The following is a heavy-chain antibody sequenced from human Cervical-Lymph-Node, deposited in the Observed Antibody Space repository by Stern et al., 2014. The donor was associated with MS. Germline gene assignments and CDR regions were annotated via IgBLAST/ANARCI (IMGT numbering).Heavy chain of an antibody. Sequence: EVQLVESGAEVKKPGESLKISCKGSGYSVTANWIAWVRQMPGKGLEWMVIISPVDSDTRYSPSFQGQVTISADKSISTAYLQWSSLKASDTAMYYCARDYGDYAFDYWGQGTLVTVSS. D-gene: IGHD4-17*01. CDR2: ISPVDSDT. CDR1: GYSVTANW. CDR3: ARDYGDYAFDY. J-gene: IGHJ4*02. V-gene: IGHV5-51*01.